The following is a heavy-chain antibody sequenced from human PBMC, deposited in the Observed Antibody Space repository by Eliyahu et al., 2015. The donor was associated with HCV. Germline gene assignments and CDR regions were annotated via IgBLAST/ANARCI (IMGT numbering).Heavy chain of an antibody. V-gene: IGHV1-2*02. Sequence: QVQLVQXGAXVKKPGASVKXXCKASGYTFTGYYMHWVRQAPGQGLEWMGWXNPNSGGTNYAXKFQGRVTMTRDTSISTAYMELSRLRSDDTAVYYCARAWYDNYYYYGMDVWGQGTTVTVSS. CDR1: GYTFTGYY. J-gene: IGHJ6*02. CDR2: XNPNSGGT. D-gene: IGHD1-14*01. CDR3: ARAWYDNYYYYGMDV.